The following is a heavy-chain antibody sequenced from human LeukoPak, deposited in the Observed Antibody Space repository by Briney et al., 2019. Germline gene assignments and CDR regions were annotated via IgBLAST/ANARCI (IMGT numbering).Heavy chain of an antibody. Sequence: KPSETLSLTCAVYGGSFSGYYWSWIRQPPGKGLEWIGEINHSGSTNYNPSLKSRVTISVDTSKNQFSLKLSSVTAADTAVYYCAKHDSSGYQDAFDIWGQGTMVTVSS. J-gene: IGHJ3*02. CDR2: INHSGST. CDR1: GGSFSGYY. D-gene: IGHD3-22*01. CDR3: AKHDSSGYQDAFDI. V-gene: IGHV4-34*01.